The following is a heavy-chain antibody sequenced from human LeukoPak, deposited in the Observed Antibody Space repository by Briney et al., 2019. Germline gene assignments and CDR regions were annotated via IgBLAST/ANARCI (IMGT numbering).Heavy chain of an antibody. J-gene: IGHJ4*02. Sequence: ASVKVSCKASGYTFTNYAMNWVRQAPGQGLEWMGWIHPSTGNPTYAQGFTGRFVFSLDTSVSTTYLQISSLKAEDTAAYYCARAYQRLGDLSLPDYWGQGTLVTVSS. CDR1: GYTFTNYA. D-gene: IGHD3-16*02. CDR2: IHPSTGNP. V-gene: IGHV7-4-1*02. CDR3: ARAYQRLGDLSLPDY.